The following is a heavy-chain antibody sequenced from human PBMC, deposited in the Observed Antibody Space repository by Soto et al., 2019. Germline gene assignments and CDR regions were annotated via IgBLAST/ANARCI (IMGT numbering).Heavy chain of an antibody. V-gene: IGHV1-24*01. D-gene: IGHD3-22*01. CDR2: FDPEDGET. CDR1: GYTLTELS. CDR3: ATAYSSGYSNWFDP. J-gene: IGHJ5*02. Sequence: ASVKVSCKVSGYTLTELSMHWVRQAPGKGLEWMGGFDPEDGETIYAQKFQGRVTMTEDTSTDTAYMELSSLRSEDTAVYYCATAYSSGYSNWFDPWGQGTLVTVSS.